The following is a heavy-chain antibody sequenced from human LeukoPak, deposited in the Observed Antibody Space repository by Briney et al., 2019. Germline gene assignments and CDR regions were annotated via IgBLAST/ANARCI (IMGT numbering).Heavy chain of an antibody. Sequence: GGSLRLSCAASGFTFSSYAMHWVRQAPGKGLEWVAVISYDGSNKYYADSVKGRFTISRDNSKNTLYLQMNSLRAEDTAVYYCARGRTGYSSGYDAFDIWGQGTMVTVSS. CDR2: ISYDGSNK. CDR1: GFTFSSYA. CDR3: ARGRTGYSSGYDAFDI. D-gene: IGHD6-19*01. J-gene: IGHJ3*02. V-gene: IGHV3-30*04.